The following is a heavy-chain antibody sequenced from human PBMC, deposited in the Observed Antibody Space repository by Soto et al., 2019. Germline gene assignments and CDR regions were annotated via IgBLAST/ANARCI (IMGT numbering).Heavy chain of an antibody. CDR2: INWNGGST. V-gene: IGHV3-20*01. D-gene: IGHD3-16*01. Sequence: RPGGSLRLSCAASGFTFDDYGMSWVRQAPGKGLEWVSGINWNGGSTGYADSVKGRFTISRDNAKNSLYLQMNSLRAEDTVLYHCARDGPLTSSPPMDVWGKGTTVTVSS. CDR3: ARDGPLTSSPPMDV. J-gene: IGHJ6*03. CDR1: GFTFDDYG.